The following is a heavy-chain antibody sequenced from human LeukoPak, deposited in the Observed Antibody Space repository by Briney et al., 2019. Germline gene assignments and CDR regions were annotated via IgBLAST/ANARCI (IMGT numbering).Heavy chain of an antibody. J-gene: IGHJ3*02. CDR1: GFTFSKYD. V-gene: IGHV3-13*04. CDR3: VRGGIRRSGLDAFDI. D-gene: IGHD6-25*01. CDR2: IGTAGDT. Sequence: GESLRLSCAASGFTFSKYDMYWVRQGTGRGLEWVSAIGTAGDTHYPDSVKGRFTISRENAKNSLYLQMNSLRVGDTAVYYCVRGGIRRSGLDAFDIWGQGTRVTVSS.